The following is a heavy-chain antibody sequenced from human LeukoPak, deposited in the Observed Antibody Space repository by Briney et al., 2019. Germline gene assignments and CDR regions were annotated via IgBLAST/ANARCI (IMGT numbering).Heavy chain of an antibody. CDR2: ITGSSSSK. Sequence: GGSLRHSCAASGFTFSDYDMNWIRQAPGTGLEWVSYITGSSSSKYYADSVKGRFTISRDNAKNSLYLQMNSLRAEDTAVYYCARPTTSGWYPHWGQGTMVTVSS. J-gene: IGHJ3*01. CDR3: ARPTTSGWYPH. V-gene: IGHV3-48*01. D-gene: IGHD6-19*01. CDR1: GFTFSDYD.